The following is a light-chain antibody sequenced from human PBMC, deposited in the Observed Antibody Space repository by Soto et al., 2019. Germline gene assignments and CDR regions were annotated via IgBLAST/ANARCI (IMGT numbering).Light chain of an antibody. CDR3: CSDAGSGIYV. J-gene: IGLJ1*01. CDR1: SSDVGRYNF. V-gene: IGLV2-23*02. CDR2: EVT. Sequence: QSVLTQAASVSGSPGQSITIYCTGTSSDVGRYNFVSWYQQYPGKAPKLLICEVTKRPSGVSNRFSGSKSGNTASLTISGLQAEDEADYYCCSDAGSGIYVFGTGTKSPS.